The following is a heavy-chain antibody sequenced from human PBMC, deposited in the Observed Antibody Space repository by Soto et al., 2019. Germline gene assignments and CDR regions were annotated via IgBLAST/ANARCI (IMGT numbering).Heavy chain of an antibody. Sequence: PGGSLRLSCAASGFSFSTYTMNWVRQAPGKGLEWVSCISGTSSYSYYADSVQGRFTISRDNAKKSVYLQLNSLRVEDTAIYYCTRDPREGRPFGFWGQGALVTVSS. CDR1: GFSFSTYT. J-gene: IGHJ4*02. CDR2: ISGTSSYS. CDR3: TRDPREGRPFGF. V-gene: IGHV3-21*01. D-gene: IGHD1-26*01.